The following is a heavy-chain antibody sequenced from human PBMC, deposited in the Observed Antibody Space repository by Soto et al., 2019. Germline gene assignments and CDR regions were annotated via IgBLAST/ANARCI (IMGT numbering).Heavy chain of an antibody. CDR2: IYYNGNT. J-gene: IGHJ6*02. D-gene: IGHD2-8*01. CDR1: GVSITSGAYY. V-gene: IGHV4-31*03. CDR3: ARARLRAVYALDV. Sequence: SETLSLTCTLSGVSITSGAYYWTWVRQHPGKGLEWIGYIYYNGNTYFSPSLKSRLTISIDTSKNQFSLKLSSVTAADTAMYYCARARLRAVYALDVWGQGTMVTVSS.